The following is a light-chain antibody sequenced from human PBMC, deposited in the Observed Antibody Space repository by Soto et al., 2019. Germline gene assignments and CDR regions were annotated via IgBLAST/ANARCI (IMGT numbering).Light chain of an antibody. CDR3: CSYAGSSTSFHV. V-gene: IGLV2-23*01. J-gene: IGLJ1*01. CDR2: EGS. CDR1: SSDVGSYNL. Sequence: QSALTQPASVSGSPGQSITISCTGASSDVGSYNLVSWYQQHPGKAPKLMIYEGSKRPSGVSNRFSGSKSGNTASLTISGLQAEDEADYYCCSYAGSSTSFHVSGPVTNVTDL.